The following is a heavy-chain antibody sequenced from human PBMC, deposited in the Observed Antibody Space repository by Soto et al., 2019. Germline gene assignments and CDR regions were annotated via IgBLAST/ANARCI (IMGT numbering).Heavy chain of an antibody. J-gene: IGHJ6*02. Sequence: VKXPGSSVKVSCKASGGTFSSYTISWVRQAPGQGLEWMGRIIPILGIANYAQKFQGRVXINAEKSTSTAYMELSSLRSEDTAVYYCASPDTATSHYYYGIDVWGQGTTVTVSS. D-gene: IGHD5-18*01. CDR1: GGTFSSYT. CDR3: ASPDTATSHYYYGIDV. CDR2: IIPILGIA. V-gene: IGHV1-69*02.